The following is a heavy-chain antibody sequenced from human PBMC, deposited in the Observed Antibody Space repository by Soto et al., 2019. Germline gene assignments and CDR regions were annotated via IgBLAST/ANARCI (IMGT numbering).Heavy chain of an antibody. J-gene: IGHJ6*03. Sequence: TGGSLRLSCAASGFTFSSYWMSWVRQAPGKGLEWVANIKQDGSEKYYVDSVKGRFTISRDNAKNSLYLQMNSLRAEDTAVYYCAREWGYCSSTSCYSFHYMDVWGKGTTVTVSS. CDR3: AREWGYCSSTSCYSFHYMDV. CDR1: GFTFSSYW. D-gene: IGHD2-2*01. V-gene: IGHV3-7*01. CDR2: IKQDGSEK.